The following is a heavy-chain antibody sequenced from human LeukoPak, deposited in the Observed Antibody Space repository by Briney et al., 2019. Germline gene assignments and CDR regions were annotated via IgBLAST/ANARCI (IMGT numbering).Heavy chain of an antibody. D-gene: IGHD1-1*01. Sequence: GASVKVSCNASGGTFSSYAISWVRQAPGQGLEWMGGIIPIFGTANYAQKFQGRVTITTDESTSTAYMELSSLRSEDTAVYYCARGHGPPGTPAFYIWGQGTMVTVSS. CDR2: IIPIFGTA. CDR3: ARGHGPPGTPAFYI. CDR1: GGTFSSYA. J-gene: IGHJ3*02. V-gene: IGHV1-69*05.